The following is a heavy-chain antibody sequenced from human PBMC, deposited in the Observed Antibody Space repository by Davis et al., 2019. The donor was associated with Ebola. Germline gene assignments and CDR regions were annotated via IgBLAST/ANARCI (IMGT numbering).Heavy chain of an antibody. Sequence: ASVKVSCKASGYTFTSYGISWVRQAPGQGLEWMGWISAYNGNTNYAQKLQGRVTMTTDTSTSTVYMELSSLRAEDTAVYFCARDGLGDFSYYDYWGQGTLVTVSS. D-gene: IGHD2-21*01. V-gene: IGHV1-18*01. CDR2: ISAYNGNT. CDR1: GYTFTSYG. J-gene: IGHJ4*02. CDR3: ARDGLGDFSYYDY.